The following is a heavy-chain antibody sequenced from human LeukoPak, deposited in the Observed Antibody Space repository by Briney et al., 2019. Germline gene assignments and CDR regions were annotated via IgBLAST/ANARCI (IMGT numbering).Heavy chain of an antibody. CDR2: IYYSGNT. CDR3: ARGGYYGLGNDFRFDP. J-gene: IGHJ5*02. CDR1: GGSISSSY. V-gene: IGHV4-59*01. D-gene: IGHD3-10*01. Sequence: SETLSLTCTVSGGSISSSYWSWIRQPPGKGLEWIGYIYYSGNTNYNPSLKSRVTISVYTSKNQFSLKLSSVTAEDTAVYYCARGGYYGLGNDFRFDPWGQGTLVTVSS.